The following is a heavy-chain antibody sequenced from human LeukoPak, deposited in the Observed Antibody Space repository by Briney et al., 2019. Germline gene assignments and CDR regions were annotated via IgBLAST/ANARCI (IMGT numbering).Heavy chain of an antibody. D-gene: IGHD3-22*01. J-gene: IGHJ3*02. CDR2: IYSGGST. CDR3: ARGYYDSSGYYPEVAFDI. Sequence: GGSLRLSCAASGFTVSSNYMSWVRQAPGKGLEWVSVIYSGGSTYYAGSVKGRFTISRDNSKNTLYLQMSSLRAEDTAVYYCARGYYDSSGYYPEVAFDIWGQGTMVTVSS. V-gene: IGHV3-53*01. CDR1: GFTVSSNY.